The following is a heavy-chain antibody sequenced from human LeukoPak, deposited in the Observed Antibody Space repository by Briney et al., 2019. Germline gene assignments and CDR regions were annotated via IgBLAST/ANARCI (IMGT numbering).Heavy chain of an antibody. D-gene: IGHD6-19*01. Sequence: PGGSLRLSCAASGFTFSSYSMNWVRQAPGKGLEWVSSISSSSSYIYYADSVKGRFTISRDNAKNSLYLQMNSLRAADTAVYYCASVAKAVAGTLDYWGQGTLVTVSS. CDR1: GFTFSSYS. CDR2: ISSSSSYI. J-gene: IGHJ4*02. V-gene: IGHV3-21*01. CDR3: ASVAKAVAGTLDY.